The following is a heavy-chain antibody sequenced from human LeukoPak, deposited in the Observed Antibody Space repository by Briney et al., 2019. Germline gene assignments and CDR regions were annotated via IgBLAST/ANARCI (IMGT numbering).Heavy chain of an antibody. Sequence: SQTLSLTCTVSGGSISSGGYYWSWIRQHPGKGLEWIGYIYYSGSTYYNPSLKSRVTISVGTSKNQFSLKLSSVTAADTAVYYCARGYYYDSSGLFDYWGQGTLVTVSS. V-gene: IGHV4-31*03. J-gene: IGHJ4*02. CDR1: GGSISSGGYY. CDR2: IYYSGST. CDR3: ARGYYYDSSGLFDY. D-gene: IGHD3-22*01.